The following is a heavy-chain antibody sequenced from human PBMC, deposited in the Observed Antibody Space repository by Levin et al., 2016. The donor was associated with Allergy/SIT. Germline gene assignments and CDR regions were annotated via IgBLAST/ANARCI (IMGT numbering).Heavy chain of an antibody. Sequence: ASVKVSCKASGYTFTRNYMHWVRQAPGQGLEWMGTINPSGGSTHYAQNFQGRVAMTTDTSTSTAYMELRSLRSDDTAVYYCARDYASSGYYYPSDAFDIWGQGTMVTVSS. V-gene: IGHV1-46*01. D-gene: IGHD3-22*01. CDR1: GYTFTRNY. CDR2: INPSGGST. J-gene: IGHJ3*02. CDR3: ARDYASSGYYYPSDAFDI.